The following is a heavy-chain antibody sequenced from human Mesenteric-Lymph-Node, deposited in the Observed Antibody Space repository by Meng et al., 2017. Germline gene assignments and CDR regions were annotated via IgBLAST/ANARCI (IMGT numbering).Heavy chain of an antibody. CDR2: IGTAGDT. CDR1: GFTFSSHS. J-gene: IGHJ4*02. D-gene: IGHD3-9*01. Sequence: GESLKIFFSASGFTFSSHSMNWVRQATGKGLEWVSAIGTAGDTYYPGSVKGQFTISRENAKNSLYLQMNSLRAEDTAIYSCAKVLTPGGKSMVWDFWGPGTMVTVSS. CDR3: AKVLTPGGKSMVWDF. V-gene: IGHV3-13*01.